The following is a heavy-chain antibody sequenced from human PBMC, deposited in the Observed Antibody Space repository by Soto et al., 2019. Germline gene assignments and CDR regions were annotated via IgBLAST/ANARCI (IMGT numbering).Heavy chain of an antibody. J-gene: IGHJ4*02. D-gene: IGHD4-17*01. Sequence: PGGSLRLSCAASGFTFSSYAMSWVRQAPGKGLEWVSAISGSGGSTYYADSVKGRFTISRDNSKNTLYLQMNSLRAEDTAVYYCAKSLYYGDYVKNFDYWGQGTLVTVSS. V-gene: IGHV3-23*01. CDR1: GFTFSSYA. CDR2: ISGSGGST. CDR3: AKSLYYGDYVKNFDY.